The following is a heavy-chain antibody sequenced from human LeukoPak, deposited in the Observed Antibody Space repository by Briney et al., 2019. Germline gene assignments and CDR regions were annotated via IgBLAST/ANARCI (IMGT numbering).Heavy chain of an antibody. V-gene: IGHV3-23*01. Sequence: GGSLRLSCAASGFTFSSYAMSWVRQAPGKGLEWVSAISGSGGSTYYADSVKGRFTISRDNSKNTLYLQMNSLRAEDTAVYYCAKGIVLMVYAATDYWGQGTLATVSS. CDR3: AKGIVLMVYAATDY. CDR2: ISGSGGST. D-gene: IGHD2-8*01. J-gene: IGHJ4*02. CDR1: GFTFSSYA.